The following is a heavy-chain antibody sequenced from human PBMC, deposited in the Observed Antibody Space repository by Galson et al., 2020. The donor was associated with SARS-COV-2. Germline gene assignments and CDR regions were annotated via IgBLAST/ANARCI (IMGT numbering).Heavy chain of an antibody. CDR2: VYASGNT. V-gene: IGHV4-31*11. CDR1: GDSFISRSGSY. D-gene: IGHD3-16*01. J-gene: IGHJ3*02. CDR3: ARGGYITFPFDI. Sequence: SETLSLTCAVSGDSFISRSGSYWSWVRQLPVKGLEWIGFVYASGNTHYNPSPTGRVSIAIDASKEFSLQLTAVTAADTAVYFCARGGYITFPFDIWGQGTVVTVSS.